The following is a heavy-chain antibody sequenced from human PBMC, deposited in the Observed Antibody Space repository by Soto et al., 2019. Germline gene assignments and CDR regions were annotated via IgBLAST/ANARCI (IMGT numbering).Heavy chain of an antibody. CDR1: GFTFSSYW. CDR2: IKQDGSDK. V-gene: IGHV3-7*03. J-gene: IGHJ4*02. Sequence: GGSLRLSCAASGFTFSSYWMSWVRQVPGKGLEWVANIKQDGSDKYYMDSVKGRFTISRDNAKNPLYLHMNSLRVEDTAVYYCATIAVRPTFDYWGQGTLVTVS. D-gene: IGHD6-19*01. CDR3: ATIAVRPTFDY.